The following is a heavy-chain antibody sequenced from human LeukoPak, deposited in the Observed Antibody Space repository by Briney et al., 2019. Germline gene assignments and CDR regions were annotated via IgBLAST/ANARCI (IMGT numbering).Heavy chain of an antibody. J-gene: IGHJ4*02. Sequence: PGGSLRLSCAVSGFTFSDHYMDWVRQAPGKGLEWVGRSRDKVNSYHTEYAASVKVRFTISRDDSKTSLYLQMNSLKTEDTAVYYCAREQYYDSTYYFDYWGQGILVTVSS. CDR3: AREQYYDSTYYFDY. CDR1: GFTFSDHY. V-gene: IGHV3-72*01. CDR2: SRDKVNSYHT. D-gene: IGHD3-10*01.